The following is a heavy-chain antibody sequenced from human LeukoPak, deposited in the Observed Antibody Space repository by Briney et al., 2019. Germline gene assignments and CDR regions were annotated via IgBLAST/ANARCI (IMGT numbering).Heavy chain of an antibody. Sequence: ASVKVSCKASGYTFTSYGISWVRQAPGQGLEWMGWISAYNGNTNYAQKLQGRVTMTTDTSTSTAYMELRSLRSDDTAVYYCARTGSGYSYGYLLYWGQGTLVAVSS. V-gene: IGHV1-18*01. D-gene: IGHD5-18*01. CDR1: GYTFTSYG. CDR2: ISAYNGNT. J-gene: IGHJ4*02. CDR3: ARTGSGYSYGYLLY.